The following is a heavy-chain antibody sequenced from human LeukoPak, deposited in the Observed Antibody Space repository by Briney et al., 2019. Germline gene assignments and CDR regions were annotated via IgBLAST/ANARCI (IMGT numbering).Heavy chain of an antibody. J-gene: IGHJ5*02. CDR2: INPNSGGT. D-gene: IGHD6-13*01. V-gene: IGHV1-2*06. CDR1: GYTFPGYY. Sequence: ASVKVSCKASGYTFPGYYMHWVRQAPGQGLEWMGRINPNSGGTNYAQKFQGRVTMTRDTSISTAYMELSRLRSDDTAVYYCARVGSSWYEGWFDPWGQGTLVTVSS. CDR3: ARVGSSWYEGWFDP.